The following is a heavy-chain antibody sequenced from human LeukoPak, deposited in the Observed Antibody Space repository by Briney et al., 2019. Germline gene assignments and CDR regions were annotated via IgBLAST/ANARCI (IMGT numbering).Heavy chain of an antibody. J-gene: IGHJ4*02. CDR2: ISGSGGTT. D-gene: IGHD3-22*01. Sequence: GGSLRLSCAASGFTFSSYGMNWVRQAPGKGLEWVSGISGSGGTTYYADSVKGRFTISRDNSKNSLSLQVSSLRAEDTAVYYCSVMHRYYDGSGYWVQWGQGTLVTVSS. V-gene: IGHV3-23*01. CDR1: GFTFSSYG. CDR3: SVMHRYYDGSGYWVQ.